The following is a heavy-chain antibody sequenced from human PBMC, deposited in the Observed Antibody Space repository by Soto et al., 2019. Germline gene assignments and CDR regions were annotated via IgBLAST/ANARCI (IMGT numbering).Heavy chain of an antibody. J-gene: IGHJ4*02. Sequence: EVQLVQSGAEVKKPGESLKISCKASGYTFTNYWIGWVRQVPGEGLEWMGFILPSDSVTRYSPSFQGQVTISVDKSVDTTYLQWGSLKASDTAMYYCVRGMDRNSAGFWGLGTMVTVSS. CDR1: GYTFTNYW. D-gene: IGHD2-2*03. CDR3: VRGMDRNSAGF. V-gene: IGHV5-51*03. CDR2: ILPSDSVT.